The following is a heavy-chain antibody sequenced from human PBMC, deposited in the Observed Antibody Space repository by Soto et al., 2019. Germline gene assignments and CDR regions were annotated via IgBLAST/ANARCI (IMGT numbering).Heavy chain of an antibody. CDR2: IYKSTTT. J-gene: IGHJ5*01. Sequence: SETLSLTCSVSGDSISTVDYFWAWIRQPPGQALEYIGYIYKSTTTYYNPSFEGRVAISLDTSKSQFSLTVTSVTAADTAVYFCARGRYCLTGRCFPNWFDSWGQGTLVTSPQ. CDR3: ARGRYCLTGRCFPNWFDS. D-gene: IGHD2-15*01. CDR1: GDSISTVDYF. V-gene: IGHV4-30-4*01.